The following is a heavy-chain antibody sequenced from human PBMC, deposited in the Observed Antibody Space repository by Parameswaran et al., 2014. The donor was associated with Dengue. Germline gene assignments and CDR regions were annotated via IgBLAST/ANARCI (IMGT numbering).Heavy chain of an antibody. Sequence: VRRLQEGLEWVSAISGSGGSTYYADSVKGRFTISRDNSKNTLYLQMNSLRAEDTAVYYCAKWGSNWGQGTLVTVSS. V-gene: IGHV3-23*01. CDR2: ISGSGGST. CDR3: AKWGSN. J-gene: IGHJ4*02. D-gene: IGHD3-16*01.